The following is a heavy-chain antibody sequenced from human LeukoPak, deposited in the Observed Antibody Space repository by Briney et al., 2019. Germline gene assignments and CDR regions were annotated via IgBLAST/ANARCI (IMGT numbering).Heavy chain of an antibody. CDR2: IYYSGST. V-gene: IGHV4-59*01. CDR3: ARDGGEDRYYYYDRDV. CDR1: GGSISSYY. Sequence: SETLSLTCTVSGGSISSYYWSWLRQPPGKGLEWIGYIYYSGSTNYNPSLKSRVTISVDTSKNQFSLKLSSVTAADTAVYYCARDGGEDRYYYYDRDVWGQGTTVTVSS. J-gene: IGHJ6*02. D-gene: IGHD3-10*01.